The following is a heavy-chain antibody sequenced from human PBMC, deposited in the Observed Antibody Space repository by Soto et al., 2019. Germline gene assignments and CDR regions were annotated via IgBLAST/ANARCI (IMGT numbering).Heavy chain of an antibody. CDR2: IYYSGST. V-gene: IGHV4-59*01. D-gene: IGHD6-19*01. J-gene: IGHJ4*02. CDR3: ARDSTGYSSGWFDY. Sequence: PSETLSLTCTVSGGSISSYYWSWIRQPPGKGLEWIGYIYYSGSTNYNPSLKSRVTISVDTSKNQFSLKLSSVTAADTAVYYCARDSTGYSSGWFDYWGQGTLVTVSS. CDR1: GGSISSYY.